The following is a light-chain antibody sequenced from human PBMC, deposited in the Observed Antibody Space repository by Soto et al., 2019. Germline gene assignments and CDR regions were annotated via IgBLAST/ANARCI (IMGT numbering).Light chain of an antibody. V-gene: IGKV2-28*01. J-gene: IGKJ5*01. CDR1: QSLMQSHGNNY. Sequence: DIVMTQSPLSLPVTPGEPASISCRSSQSLMQSHGNNYLDWYVQKPGQSPQLLIYWGSNRASGVPDRFSGCGSCKYCTLKISRVEAEDVGVYYCSQGQQPPLTFGQGKRLQSK. CDR2: WGS. CDR3: SQGQQPPLT.